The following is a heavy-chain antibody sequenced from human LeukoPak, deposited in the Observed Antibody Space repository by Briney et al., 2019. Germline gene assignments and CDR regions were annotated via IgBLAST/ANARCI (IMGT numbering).Heavy chain of an antibody. CDR3: ASGSGYSSSWYPNALDI. Sequence: GGSLRLSCAASGFTFSSYAMSWVRQAPGKGLEWVSAISSSGGSTYYADSVKGRFTISRDNAKNSLYLQMNSLRAEDTAVYYCASGSGYSSSWYPNALDIWGQGTMVTVSS. D-gene: IGHD6-13*01. CDR1: GFTFSSYA. V-gene: IGHV3-23*01. CDR2: ISSSGGST. J-gene: IGHJ3*02.